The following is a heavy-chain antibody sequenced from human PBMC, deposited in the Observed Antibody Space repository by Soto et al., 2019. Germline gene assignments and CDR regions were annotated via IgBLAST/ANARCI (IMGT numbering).Heavy chain of an antibody. CDR3: HWGRLYDAFDI. CDR2: IRSKAYGGTT. D-gene: IGHD7-27*01. J-gene: IGHJ3*02. V-gene: IGHV3-49*03. CDR1: GFTFGDYA. Sequence: GGSLRLSCTASGFTFGDYAMSWFRQAPGKGLEWVGFIRSKAYGGTTEYAASVKGRFTISRDDSKSIAYLQMNSLKTEDTAVYYCHWGRLYDAFDIWGQGTMVTVSS.